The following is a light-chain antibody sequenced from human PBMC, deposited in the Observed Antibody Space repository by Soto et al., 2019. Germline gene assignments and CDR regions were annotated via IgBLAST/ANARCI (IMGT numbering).Light chain of an antibody. CDR2: GAS. Sequence: EVVLTQFPATLSLSPGDRAALSCKASQSVHNFLAWYQQRPGQAPRLLIYGASNRAAGIPDRFSGSGSGTDFTLTINSLEPEDFSVYYGQHRSNWPPLTFGQGTRLDIK. CDR1: QSVHNF. J-gene: IGKJ5*01. CDR3: QHRSNWPPLT. V-gene: IGKV3-11*01.